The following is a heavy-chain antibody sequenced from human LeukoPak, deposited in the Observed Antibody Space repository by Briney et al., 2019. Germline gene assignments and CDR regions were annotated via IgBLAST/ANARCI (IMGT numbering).Heavy chain of an antibody. CDR2: IKQDGSEK. V-gene: IGHV3-7*01. J-gene: IGHJ4*02. Sequence: PGGSLRLSCAASGFTFSSYWMSWVRQAPGKGLEWVANIKQDGSEKSYVESVKGRFTISRDNAKNSLYLQMNSLRAEDTAVYYCAREFVLAGYSTYYFDYWGQGTLVTVSS. CDR3: AREFVLAGYSTYYFDY. D-gene: IGHD3-9*01. CDR1: GFTFSSYW.